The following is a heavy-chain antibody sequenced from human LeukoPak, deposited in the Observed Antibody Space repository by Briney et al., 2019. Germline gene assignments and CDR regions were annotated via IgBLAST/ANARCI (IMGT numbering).Heavy chain of an antibody. CDR1: GYSISSGYY. CDR3: ARGEYYYDSSGYHSDAFDI. CDR2: IYHSGST. V-gene: IGHV4-38-2*02. D-gene: IGHD3-22*01. Sequence: SETLSLTCTVSGYSISSGYYWGWIRQPPGKGLEWIGSIYHSGSTYYNPSLKSRVTISVDTSKNQFSLKLSSVTAADTAVYYCARGEYYYDSSGYHSDAFDIWGQGTMVTVSS. J-gene: IGHJ3*02.